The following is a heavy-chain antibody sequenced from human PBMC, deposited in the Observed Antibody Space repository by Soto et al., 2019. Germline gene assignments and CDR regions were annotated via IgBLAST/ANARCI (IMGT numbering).Heavy chain of an antibody. V-gene: IGHV3-23*01. CDR2: ISGSDDST. CDR3: AKRSSSSTFDY. D-gene: IGHD6-6*01. CDR1: GFTFSSYA. J-gene: IGHJ4*02. Sequence: EVQLLESGGGLVQPGESLRLSCAASGFTFSSYAMSWVRQAPGKGLEWVSVISGSDDSTYYADSVKGRFTISRDNSKNTLYLQMNSLRAEDTAVYYCAKRSSSSTFDYWGQGNLVTGSS.